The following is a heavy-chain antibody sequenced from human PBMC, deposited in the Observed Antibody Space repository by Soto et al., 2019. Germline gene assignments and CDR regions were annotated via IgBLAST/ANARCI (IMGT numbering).Heavy chain of an antibody. Sequence: QVQLVKSGAEVKKPGASVKVSCKASGYTFTSYGISWVRQAPGQGLEWMGWINAYNGNTNYAQKLQGRVTMTTDTATSTAYMELRSVRPDDMSVYYCARVLPPFDPWGQGTVVTVSS. J-gene: IGHJ5*02. CDR1: GYTFTSYG. CDR2: INAYNGNT. CDR3: ARVLPPFDP. V-gene: IGHV1-18*03.